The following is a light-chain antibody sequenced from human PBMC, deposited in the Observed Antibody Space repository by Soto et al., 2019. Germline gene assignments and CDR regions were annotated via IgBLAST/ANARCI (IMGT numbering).Light chain of an antibody. CDR2: DVS. J-gene: IGLJ2*01. CDR3: TSYTSNSTVV. V-gene: IGLV2-14*01. CDR1: SSDVGGYNY. Sequence: QSVLTQPASVSGSPGQSITISCTGTSSDVGGYNYVSWYQQHPGNAPKLMIYDVSNRPSGVPNRFSGSKSGNTASLTIGGLQAEDEADYYCTSYTSNSTVVFGGGTKLTVL.